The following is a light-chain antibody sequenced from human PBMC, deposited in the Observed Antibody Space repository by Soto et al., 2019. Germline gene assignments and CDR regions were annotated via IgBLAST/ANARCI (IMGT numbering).Light chain of an antibody. Sequence: VVMTQSPPSLPVTLGQPASISCRSSQSVVYSDGNAYLNWFQQRPGQSPRRLIYTVSNPDSGAPARFGGEGSGTDFTLKISRVEAEDVVIYYCMQGTHRPPTFGQGTKVEI. J-gene: IGKJ1*01. CDR1: QSVVYSDGNAY. CDR3: MQGTHRPPT. CDR2: TVS. V-gene: IGKV2-30*01.